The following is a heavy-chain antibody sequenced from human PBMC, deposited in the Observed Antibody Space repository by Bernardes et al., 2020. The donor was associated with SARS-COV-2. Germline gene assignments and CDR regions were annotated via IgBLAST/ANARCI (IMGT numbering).Heavy chain of an antibody. CDR2: IYSSGSS. CDR1: GGSISSINYY. Sequence: SESLSLTCTGSGGSISSINYYWGWLRQPPGKGLEWIGSIYSSGSSYYNTSLQSRVRASVDTSKNQFSLRLSFVTAADTAVYYCAGSSCGIDCYIGGLRSWDYGMDVWGQGTTVTVSS. J-gene: IGHJ6*02. V-gene: IGHV4-39*01. CDR3: AGSSCGIDCYIGGLRSWDYGMDV. D-gene: IGHD2-21*02.